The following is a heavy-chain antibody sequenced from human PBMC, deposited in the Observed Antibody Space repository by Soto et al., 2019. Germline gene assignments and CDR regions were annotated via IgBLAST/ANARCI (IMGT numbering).Heavy chain of an antibody. CDR1: GFSFRGYS. CDR3: VRDPQALDY. J-gene: IGHJ4*02. Sequence: EVQLVESGGGLVQPGGSLRLSCAASGFSFRGYSMNWVRLAPGKGLEWVAYIRRGGSPTNYADSVRGRFTISRDDAEHSLYLQMNSLRDEDTAVYYCVRDPQALDYWGQGTLVTVSS. CDR2: IRRGGSPT. V-gene: IGHV3-48*02.